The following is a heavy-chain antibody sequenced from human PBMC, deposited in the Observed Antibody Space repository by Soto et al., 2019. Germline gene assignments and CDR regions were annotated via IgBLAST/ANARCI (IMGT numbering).Heavy chain of an antibody. J-gene: IGHJ4*02. CDR3: ANDLGSSHHFDY. D-gene: IGHD6-6*01. CDR2: ISGSGGST. V-gene: IGHV3-23*01. CDR1: GFTFSSYA. Sequence: EVQLLESGGGLVQPGGSLRLSCAASGFTFSSYAMSWDRQAPGKGLEWVSAISGSGGSTYYADSVKGRLTISRDNSKNTLYLQMNSLRAEDTAVYSCANDLGSSHHFDYWGQETLVTVSS.